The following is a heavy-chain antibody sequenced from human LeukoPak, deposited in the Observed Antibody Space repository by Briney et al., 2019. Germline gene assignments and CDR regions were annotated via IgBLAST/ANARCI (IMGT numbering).Heavy chain of an antibody. CDR2: ISNSGSTI. J-gene: IGHJ5*02. D-gene: IGHD1-26*01. V-gene: IGHV3-11*01. Sequence: GGSLRLSCAASGFTFSDYYMSWIRQAPGKGLEWVSYISNSGSTIYYADSVKGRFFISRDNAKNSLYLQMNSLRAEDTAVYYCARAPKFRLVGVPKGPFDPWGQGTLVTVSS. CDR1: GFTFSDYY. CDR3: ARAPKFRLVGVPKGPFDP.